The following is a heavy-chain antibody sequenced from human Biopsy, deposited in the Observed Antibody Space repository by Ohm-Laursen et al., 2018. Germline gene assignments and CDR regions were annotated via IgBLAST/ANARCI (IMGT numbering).Heavy chain of an antibody. CDR1: GGSIGSFF. CDR2: IYYSGSI. J-gene: IGHJ4*02. D-gene: IGHD1-26*01. CDR3: ARVGVGAPSIDYFDS. Sequence: GTLSLTCTVSGGSIGSFFRSWIRQPPGKGLEWIGYIYYSGSINYNPSLKSRVTISVDRSKNHFSLELSSVTAADTAVYYCARVGVGAPSIDYFDSWGQGALVTVSS. V-gene: IGHV4-59*01.